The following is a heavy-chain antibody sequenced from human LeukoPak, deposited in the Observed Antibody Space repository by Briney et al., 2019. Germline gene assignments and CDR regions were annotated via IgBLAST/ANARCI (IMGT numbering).Heavy chain of an antibody. D-gene: IGHD3-16*01. Sequence: SETLSLTCTVSGGSISSGGYYWSWIRQHPGKGLECIGYIYYSGSTYYNPSLKSRVTISVDTSKNQFSLKLSSVTAADTAVYYCARAPRGEAPYYFDYWGHGTLVTVSS. V-gene: IGHV4-31*03. CDR2: IYYSGST. CDR3: ARAPRGEAPYYFDY. CDR1: GGSISSGGYY. J-gene: IGHJ4*01.